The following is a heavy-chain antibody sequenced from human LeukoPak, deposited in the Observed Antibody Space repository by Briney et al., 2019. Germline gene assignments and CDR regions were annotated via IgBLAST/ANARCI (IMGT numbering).Heavy chain of an antibody. CDR3: ARVPQIRAPEYNYYGMDV. Sequence: GASVKVSCKASGYTFTSYGIGWVRQAPGQGLEWMGWITSYNGNTKYAQNVQDRVTMTTDTSTSTAYMELRTLTSDDTAVYYCARVPQIRAPEYNYYGMDVWGQGTTVTVSS. J-gene: IGHJ6*02. CDR1: GYTFTSYG. V-gene: IGHV1-18*01. CDR2: ITSYNGNT.